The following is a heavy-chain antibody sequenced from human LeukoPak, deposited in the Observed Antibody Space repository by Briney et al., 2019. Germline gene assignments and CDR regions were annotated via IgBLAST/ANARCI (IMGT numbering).Heavy chain of an antibody. CDR2: IYYSGST. D-gene: IGHD3-10*01. V-gene: IGHV4-59*01. J-gene: IGHJ5*02. Sequence: SETLSLTCTVSGGSISSYYWSWIRQPPGKGLEWIGYIYYSGSTNYNPSLKSRVTISVDTSKNQFSLKLSSVTAADTAVYCCVGGYGSAPYNWFDPWGQGTLVTVSS. CDR1: GGSISSYY. CDR3: VGGYGSAPYNWFDP.